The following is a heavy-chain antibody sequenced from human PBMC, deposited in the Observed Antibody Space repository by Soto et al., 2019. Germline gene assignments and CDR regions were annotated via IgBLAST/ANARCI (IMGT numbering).Heavy chain of an antibody. D-gene: IGHD3-22*01. V-gene: IGHV1-18*01. CDR2: ISAYNGNT. Sequence: QVQLVQSGAEVKKPGASVKVSCKASGYTFTSYGISWVRQAPGQGLEWMGWISAYNGNTNYAQKLQGIVTMTTDTSTSTAYMELRSLRSDDAAVYYCARGKWDITMILVVPRENAFDIWGQGTMVTVSS. J-gene: IGHJ3*02. CDR1: GYTFTSYG. CDR3: ARGKWDITMILVVPRENAFDI.